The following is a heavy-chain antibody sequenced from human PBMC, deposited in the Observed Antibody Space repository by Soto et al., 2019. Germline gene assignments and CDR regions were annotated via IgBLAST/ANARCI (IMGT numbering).Heavy chain of an antibody. Sequence: SETLSLTCAVYGGSFSDYYWSWIRQPPGKGLEWIGQVNHSGSTNYNPSLKSRVTISADTSKNQFSLKLTSVTAADTALYYCVRSNWFDPWGQGTPVTVSS. D-gene: IGHD2-8*01. CDR3: VRSNWFDP. J-gene: IGHJ5*02. CDR2: VNHSGST. CDR1: GGSFSDYY. V-gene: IGHV4-34*01.